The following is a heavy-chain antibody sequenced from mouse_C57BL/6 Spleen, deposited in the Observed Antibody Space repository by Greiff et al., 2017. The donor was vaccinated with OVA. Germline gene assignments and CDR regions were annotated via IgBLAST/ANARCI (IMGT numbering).Heavy chain of an antibody. CDR3: ARSYYTPAMDY. CDR1: GYTFTDYN. J-gene: IGHJ4*01. Sequence: VQLKESGPELVKPGASVKMSCKASGYTFTDYNMHWVKQSHGKSLEWIGYINPNNGGTSYNQKFKGKATLTVNKSSSTAYMELRSLTSEDSAVYYCARSYYTPAMDYWGQGTSVTVSS. V-gene: IGHV1-22*01. D-gene: IGHD2-12*01. CDR2: INPNNGGT.